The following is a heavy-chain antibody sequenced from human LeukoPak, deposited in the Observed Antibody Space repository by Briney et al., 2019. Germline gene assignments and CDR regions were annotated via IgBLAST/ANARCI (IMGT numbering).Heavy chain of an antibody. V-gene: IGHV3-7*04. CDR3: ARGQVQVLPAY. Sequence: PGGSLRLSCAASGFTFSSHWMSWVRQAPGTGLEWVANINQDGSEKYYVDSVKGRFTISRDNAKNSLYLQMNRLRAEDTAVYYCARGQVQVLPAYWGQGTLVTVSS. CDR2: INQDGSEK. CDR1: GFTFSSHW. J-gene: IGHJ4*02. D-gene: IGHD1-14*01.